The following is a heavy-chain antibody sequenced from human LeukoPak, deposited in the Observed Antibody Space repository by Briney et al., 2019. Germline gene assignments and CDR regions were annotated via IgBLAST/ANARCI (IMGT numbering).Heavy chain of an antibody. CDR1: GFTFSSYW. J-gene: IGHJ4*02. D-gene: IGHD1-14*01. V-gene: IGHV3-74*01. CDR3: ARSNQADDY. Sequence: GRSLRLSCAASGFTFSSYWMHWVRQVPGKGLMWVARINPGGSSITYADSVKDRFTISRDNAKNTLYLQMDSLRAEDTGVYYCARSNQADDYWGQGTLVTVSS. CDR2: INPGGSSI.